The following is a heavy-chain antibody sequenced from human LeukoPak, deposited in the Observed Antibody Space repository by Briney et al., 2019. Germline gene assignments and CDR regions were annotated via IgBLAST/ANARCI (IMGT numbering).Heavy chain of an antibody. CDR1: VFTFSSYG. Sequence: GSLRLSCAASVFTFSSYGMYWVRQAPGKGLEWVAFIQFDGNNQYYADSVKGRFSISRDNAKNTVYLQMNSLRAEDTAVYYCARDRGYSYGLYFDYWGQGTLVTVSS. D-gene: IGHD5-18*01. CDR2: IQFDGNNQ. J-gene: IGHJ4*02. CDR3: ARDRGYSYGLYFDY. V-gene: IGHV3-30*02.